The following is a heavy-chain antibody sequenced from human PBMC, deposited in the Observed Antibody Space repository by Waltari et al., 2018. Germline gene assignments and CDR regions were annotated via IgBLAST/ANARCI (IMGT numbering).Heavy chain of an antibody. CDR2: TNTNPGNP. J-gene: IGHJ4*02. CDR3: AREVAVAGTGYYFDY. V-gene: IGHV7-4-1*02. D-gene: IGHD6-19*01. Sequence: QVQMVQSGAEVKKPGSSVKVSCKASGGTFSSYAISWVRQAPGQGLEWMGWTNTNPGNPTYAHGFTGRFVFSLDTSVSTAYLQISSLKAEDTAVYYCAREVAVAGTGYYFDYWGQGTLVTVSS. CDR1: GGTFSSYA.